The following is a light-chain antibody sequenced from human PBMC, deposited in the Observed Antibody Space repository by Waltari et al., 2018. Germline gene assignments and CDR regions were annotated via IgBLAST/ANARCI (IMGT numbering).Light chain of an antibody. CDR1: KLADKF. Sequence: SHELTQPPSVSVSPGPPASITCSRDKLADKFVCWYQHKSGQSPVLIIYQDSKRPSGIPERFSGSNSGNTATLTISGTQAMDEADYYCQAWDRSPSFGTGTKVSVL. CDR2: QDS. V-gene: IGLV3-1*01. CDR3: QAWDRSPS. J-gene: IGLJ1*01.